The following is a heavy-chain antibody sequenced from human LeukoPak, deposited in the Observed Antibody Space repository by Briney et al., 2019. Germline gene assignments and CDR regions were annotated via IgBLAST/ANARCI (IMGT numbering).Heavy chain of an antibody. CDR1: GYTFTSYG. CDR2: IIPIFGTA. Sequence: GASVKVSCKASGYTFTSYGISWVRQAPGQGLEWMGRIIPIFGTANYAQKFQGRVTITTDESTSTAYMELSSLRSEDTAVYYCARDLGQYYFDYWGQGTLVTVSS. V-gene: IGHV1-69*05. CDR3: ARDLGQYYFDY. D-gene: IGHD4-11*01. J-gene: IGHJ4*02.